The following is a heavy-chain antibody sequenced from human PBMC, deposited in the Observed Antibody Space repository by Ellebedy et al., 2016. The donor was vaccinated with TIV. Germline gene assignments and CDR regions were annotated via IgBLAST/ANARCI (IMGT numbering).Heavy chain of an antibody. Sequence: AASVKVSCKASEYTFSSYAMNWVRQAPGQGLEWMGWINTNTGNPTYAQGFTGRFVFSLDTSVSTAYLQISSLKAEDTAVYYCAREGVGSTTIFDYWGQGTLVTVSS. J-gene: IGHJ4*02. D-gene: IGHD1-26*01. CDR2: INTNTGNP. V-gene: IGHV7-4-1*02. CDR3: AREGVGSTTIFDY. CDR1: EYTFSSYA.